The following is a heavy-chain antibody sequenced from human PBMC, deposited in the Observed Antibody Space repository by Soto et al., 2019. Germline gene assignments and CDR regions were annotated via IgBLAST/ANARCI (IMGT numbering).Heavy chain of an antibody. V-gene: IGHV3-30*03. CDR1: GFTFSSYV. J-gene: IGHJ4*02. CDR2: ISYDGSNK. D-gene: IGHD4-4*01. CDR3: ASADGYNNIEY. Sequence: GWSLRLSCAASGFTFSSYVIHWVRQAPGKGLEWVAVISYDGSNKYYADSVKGRFTISRDNSKNTLYLQMNSLRAEDTAVYYCASADGYNNIEYWGQGTLVTVSS.